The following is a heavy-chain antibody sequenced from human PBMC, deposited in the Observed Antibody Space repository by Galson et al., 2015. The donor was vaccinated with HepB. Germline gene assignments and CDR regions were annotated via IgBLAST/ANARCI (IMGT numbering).Heavy chain of an antibody. Sequence: SLRLSCAASGFTFSSYSMNWVRQAPGKGLEWVSSISSSSSYIYYADSVKGRFTISRDNAKNSLYLQMNSLRAEDTAVYYCARDRTPTYYYDSSGSSSHAFDIWGQGTMVTVSS. CDR2: ISSSSSYI. V-gene: IGHV3-21*01. CDR1: GFTFSSYS. D-gene: IGHD3-22*01. CDR3: ARDRTPTYYYDSSGSSSHAFDI. J-gene: IGHJ3*02.